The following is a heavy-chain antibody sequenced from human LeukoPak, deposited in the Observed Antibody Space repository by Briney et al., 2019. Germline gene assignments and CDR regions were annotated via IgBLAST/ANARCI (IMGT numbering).Heavy chain of an antibody. V-gene: IGHV3-15*05. CDR1: GFIFHNAW. D-gene: IGHD3-3*01. J-gene: IGHJ4*02. CDR3: TTLSYDVHY. CDR2: IKSNPDGGTA. Sequence: GGSLRLSCAASGFIFHNAWMTWVRQAPGKGLEWVGRIKSNPDGGTADYAAPVKGRFIISRDDSKNTLYLQLNSLKTEDTAVYYCTTLSYDVHYWGQGTLVTVSS.